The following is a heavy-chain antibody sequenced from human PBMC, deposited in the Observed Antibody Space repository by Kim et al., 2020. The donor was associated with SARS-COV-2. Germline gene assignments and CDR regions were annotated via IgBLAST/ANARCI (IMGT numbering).Heavy chain of an antibody. V-gene: IGHV4-31*03. Sequence: SETLSLTCTVSGGSISSGGYYWSWIRQHPGKGLEWIGYIYYSGSTYYNPSLKSRVTISVDTSKNQFSLKLSSVTAADTAVYYCARDSAYGDYPHWYFDLWGRGTLVTVSS. J-gene: IGHJ2*01. CDR3: ARDSAYGDYPHWYFDL. CDR2: IYYSGST. D-gene: IGHD4-17*01. CDR1: GGSISSGGYY.